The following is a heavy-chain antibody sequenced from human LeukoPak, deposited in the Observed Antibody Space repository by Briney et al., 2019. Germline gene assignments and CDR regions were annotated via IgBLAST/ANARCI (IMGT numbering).Heavy chain of an antibody. D-gene: IGHD6-13*01. CDR1: GGSISSYY. V-gene: IGHV4-59*01. J-gene: IGHJ4*02. Sequence: SETLSLTCTVSGGSISSYYWSWIRQPPGKGLEWIGYIYYSGSTNYNPSLKSRVTISVDTSKNQFSLKLSSVTAADTAVYYCARDRRGIAAAGFDYWGQGTLVTVSS. CDR3: ARDRRGIAAAGFDY. CDR2: IYYSGST.